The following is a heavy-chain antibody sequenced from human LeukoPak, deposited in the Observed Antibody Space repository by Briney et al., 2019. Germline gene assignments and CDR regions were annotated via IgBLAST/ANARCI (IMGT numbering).Heavy chain of an antibody. CDR2: IYYSGRT. V-gene: IGHV4-59*12. Sequence: PSETPSLTCTVPGGSMNGYYWSWIRQPPGKGLEWIGYIYYSGRTHYTSSLKSRVTISVDTSKNQFSLKLSSVTAADTAVYYCRGAMVAGYYYYMDVWGKGTTVTVSS. J-gene: IGHJ6*03. CDR1: GGSMNGYY. D-gene: IGHD5-18*01. CDR3: RGAMVAGYYYYMDV.